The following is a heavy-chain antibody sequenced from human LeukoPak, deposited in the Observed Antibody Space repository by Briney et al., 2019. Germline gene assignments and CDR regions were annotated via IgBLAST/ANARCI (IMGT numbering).Heavy chain of an antibody. CDR1: GFTFSSYA. V-gene: IGHV3-64D*06. J-gene: IGHJ5*02. CDR2: ISSNGGST. D-gene: IGHD6-13*01. Sequence: SGGSLRLSCSASGFTFSSYAMHWVRQAPGKGLEYVSAISSNGGSTYYADSVKGRFTISRDNSKNALYLEMSSLRAEDVAVYYCVKDMGGGYSSSWYFGFHPWGQGTLVTVSS. CDR3: VKDMGGGYSSSWYFGFHP.